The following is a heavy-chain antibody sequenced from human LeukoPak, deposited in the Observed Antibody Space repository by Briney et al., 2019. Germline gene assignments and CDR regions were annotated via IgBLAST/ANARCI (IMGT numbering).Heavy chain of an antibody. V-gene: IGHV3-30*03. CDR3: ARDSSAIFGVVINPSAFDI. CDR1: GFTFSDYY. Sequence: GGSLRLSCAASGFTFSDYYMSWIRQAPGKGLEWVAVISYDGSNKYYADSVKGRFTISRDNSKNTLYLQMNSLRAEDTAVYYCARDSSAIFGVVINPSAFDIWGQGTMVTVSS. J-gene: IGHJ3*02. D-gene: IGHD3-3*01. CDR2: ISYDGSNK.